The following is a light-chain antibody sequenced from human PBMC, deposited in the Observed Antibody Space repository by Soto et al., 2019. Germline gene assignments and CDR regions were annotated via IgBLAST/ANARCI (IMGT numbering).Light chain of an antibody. CDR2: EVS. CDR1: SSDVGGSDY. J-gene: IGLJ2*01. Sequence: QSALTQPPSASGSPGQSVTISCTGTSSDVGGSDYVSWYQQHPGKVPKLLIYEVSQRPSGVPDRFSGSKSGNTASLTVSGLQPEDEADYYCTSYAGSNTLLFGGGTKLTVL. V-gene: IGLV2-8*01. CDR3: TSYAGSNTLL.